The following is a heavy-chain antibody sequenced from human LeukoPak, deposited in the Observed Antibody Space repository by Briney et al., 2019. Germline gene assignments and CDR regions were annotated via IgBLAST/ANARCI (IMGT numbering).Heavy chain of an antibody. CDR2: IYDSGST. D-gene: IGHD1/OR15-1a*01. V-gene: IGHV4-39*01. J-gene: IGHJ5*02. CDR3: ARDEHLFDP. Sequence: PSETLSLTCTVSGGSIRSSYYYWGCIRQPPGTGLEWIGSIYDSGSTYYNPSLKSRVTISVDTSKNQFSLKLNSVTAADTAVYYLARDEHLFDPWGQGTLGNGFS. CDR1: GGSIRSSYYY.